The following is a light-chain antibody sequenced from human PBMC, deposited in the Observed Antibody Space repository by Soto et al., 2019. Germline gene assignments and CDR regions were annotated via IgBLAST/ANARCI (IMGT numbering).Light chain of an antibody. CDR1: QSISSW. CDR3: QQYNSYTWT. CDR2: DAS. J-gene: IGKJ1*01. Sequence: DIQMTQSPSTQSASVGDRVTITCRASQSISSWLAWYQQKPGKAPNLLISDASSLKRGVPSRFSGSGSATEFTLTISSLQPDDFATYYCQQYNSYTWTFGQGTKVDIK. V-gene: IGKV1-5*01.